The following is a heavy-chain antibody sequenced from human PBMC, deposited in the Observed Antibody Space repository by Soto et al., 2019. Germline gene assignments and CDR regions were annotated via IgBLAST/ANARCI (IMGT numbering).Heavy chain of an antibody. CDR3: ARVLYRAAAAYFGY. D-gene: IGHD6-13*01. V-gene: IGHV1-8*01. CDR2: MNPNSGNT. J-gene: IGHJ4*02. Sequence: QVQLVQSGAEVKKPGASVKVSCKASGYTFTSYDINWVRQATGQGLEWMGWMNPNSGNTGYAQKFQGRVTMTRNTSISTAYMELSSLRSEHTAVYYCARVLYRAAAAYFGYWGQGTLVTVSS. CDR1: GYTFTSYD.